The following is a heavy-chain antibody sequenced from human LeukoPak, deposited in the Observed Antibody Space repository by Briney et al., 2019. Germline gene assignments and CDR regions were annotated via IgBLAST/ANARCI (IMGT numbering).Heavy chain of an antibody. D-gene: IGHD3-9*01. Sequence: GGSLRLSCAASGFTFSSYSMNWVRQAPGKGLEWVANIRGDASLMYYVDSVKGRFTISRDNAKNSMYLQMNSLRAEDTAVYYCTRAPRADDIFFESWGQGTLVTVSS. J-gene: IGHJ4*02. CDR1: GFTFSSYS. CDR2: IRGDASLM. CDR3: TRAPRADDIFFES. V-gene: IGHV3-7*01.